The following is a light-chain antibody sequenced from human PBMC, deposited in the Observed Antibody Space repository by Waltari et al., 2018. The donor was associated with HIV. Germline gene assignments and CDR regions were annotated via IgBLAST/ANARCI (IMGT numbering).Light chain of an antibody. CDR2: DVM. CDR1: GNDVGGYNY. J-gene: IGLJ2*01. V-gene: IGLV2-8*01. Sequence: QSALTQPPSASGSPGQSVTISCTGTGNDVGGYNYVSWYQLHPGKAPKPLISDVMKRAAWVPDRFSRSKSCNTASLTGSGLQGDDEADYYCSSYAGSAVVFGGGTKLTVL. CDR3: SSYAGSAVV.